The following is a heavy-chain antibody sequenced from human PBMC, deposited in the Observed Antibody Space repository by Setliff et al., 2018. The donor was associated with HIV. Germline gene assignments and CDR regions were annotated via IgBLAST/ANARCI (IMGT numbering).Heavy chain of an antibody. CDR3: TKHPLRPGIAGYFYFIDA. Sequence: GESLTLSCQASGYFFLNSWIGWVRQVPGKGLEWVAVIYPGDSETRYSPSFEGQVTVSVDKSITTAYLRWSSLRASDTATYYCTKHPLRPGIAGYFYFIDAWGTGTPVTVS. D-gene: IGHD3-9*01. CDR1: GYFFLNSW. CDR2: IYPGDSET. J-gene: IGHJ6*04. V-gene: IGHV5-51*01.